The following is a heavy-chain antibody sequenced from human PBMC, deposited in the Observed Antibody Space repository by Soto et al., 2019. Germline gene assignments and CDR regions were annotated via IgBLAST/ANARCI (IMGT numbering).Heavy chain of an antibody. J-gene: IGHJ4*02. V-gene: IGHV4-34*01. CDR1: DGSFCGNY. CDR2: INHSGST. CDR3: ARFRKWLRIGGFDY. D-gene: IGHD5-12*01. Sequence: TETLSLSCAVYDGSFCGNYWGWIRQPPRKGLESIREINHSGSTNYNPSLKSRVTISVDTSKNQFSLKLSSVTAADTAVYYCARFRKWLRIGGFDYWGQGTLVTVS.